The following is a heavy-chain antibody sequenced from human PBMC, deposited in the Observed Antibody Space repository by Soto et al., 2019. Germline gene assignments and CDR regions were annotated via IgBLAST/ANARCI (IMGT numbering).Heavy chain of an antibody. CDR3: ARVFNGLLWPNRGREKNWFDP. V-gene: IGHV5-51*01. CDR1: GYSFTSYW. CDR2: IYPGDSDT. J-gene: IGHJ5*02. Sequence: PGESLKISCKGSGYSFTSYWIGWVRQMPGKGLEWMGIIYPGDSDTRYSPSFQGQVTISADKSISTAYLQWSSLKASDTAMYYCARVFNGLLWPNRGREKNWFDPWGQGTLVTVSS. D-gene: IGHD3-10*01.